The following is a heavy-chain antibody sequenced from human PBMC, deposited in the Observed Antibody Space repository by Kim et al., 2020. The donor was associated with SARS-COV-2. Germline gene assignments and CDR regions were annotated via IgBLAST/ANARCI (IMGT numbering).Heavy chain of an antibody. Sequence: SETLSLTCAVYGGSFSGYYWSWIRQPPGKGLEWIGEINHSGSTNYNPSLKSRVTISVDTSKNQFSLKLSSVTAADTAVYYCGGGGSWWATDAFDIWGQGTMVTVSS. V-gene: IGHV4-34*01. CDR3: GGGGSWWATDAFDI. D-gene: IGHD6-13*01. J-gene: IGHJ3*02. CDR2: INHSGST. CDR1: GGSFSGYY.